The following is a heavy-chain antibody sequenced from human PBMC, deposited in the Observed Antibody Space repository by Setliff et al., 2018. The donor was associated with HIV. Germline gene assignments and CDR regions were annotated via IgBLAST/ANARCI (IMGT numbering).Heavy chain of an antibody. CDR2: ISWDGANT. D-gene: IGHD1-1*01. J-gene: IGHJ3*02. CDR1: GFTFDDYT. V-gene: IGHV3-43*01. CDR3: VKDTLIGWNDPDLFAFDI. Sequence: GESLKISCAASGFTFDDYTMHWVRQAPGKGLEWVSLISWDGANTYYADSLKDRITISRDNSKNSLYLQMNSLRTEDTALYYCVKDTLIGWNDPDLFAFDIWGQETMVTVSS.